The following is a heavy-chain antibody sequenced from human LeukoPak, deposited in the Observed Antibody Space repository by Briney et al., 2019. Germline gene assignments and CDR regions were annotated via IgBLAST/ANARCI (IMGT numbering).Heavy chain of an antibody. V-gene: IGHV4-39*01. CDR2: IDSGGDT. Sequence: PSESLSLTCTVSGGSIGRSYYWGWIRQPPGKALDWIGSIDSGGDTDQNPSLKSRVTMSVDTSKNHFSLKLSSVTAADTAVYYCARHASGVFDYWGQGTLVTVSS. CDR1: GGSIGRSYY. CDR3: ARHASGVFDY. J-gene: IGHJ4*02. D-gene: IGHD1-26*01.